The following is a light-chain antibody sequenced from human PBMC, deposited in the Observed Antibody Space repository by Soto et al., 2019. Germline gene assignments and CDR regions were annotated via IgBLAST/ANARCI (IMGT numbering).Light chain of an antibody. CDR3: QQYGSSPWT. Sequence: ETVLTQSPGTLSLSPGERATLSCRASQTIRSNYLAWYRQTPGQAPRLLIYVASNRATGIADRFSGSGSGTYYTLIISRLEPEEFALYYCQQYGSSPWTFGQGTKVEIK. V-gene: IGKV3-20*01. CDR1: QTIRSNY. J-gene: IGKJ1*01. CDR2: VAS.